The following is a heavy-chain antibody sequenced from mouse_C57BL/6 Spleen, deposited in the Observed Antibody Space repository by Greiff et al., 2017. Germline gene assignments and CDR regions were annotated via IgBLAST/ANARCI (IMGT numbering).Heavy chain of an antibody. V-gene: IGHV1-42*01. CDR2: INPSTGGT. CDR1: GYSFTGYY. CDR3: ARLYFDV. J-gene: IGHJ1*03. Sequence: VQLQQSGPELVKPGASVKISCKASGYSFTGYYLNWVKQSPEKSLEWIGEINPSTGGTTYNQKFTAKATLTVDKSSSTAYMQLKSLTSEDSAVYYCARLYFDVWGTGTTVTVSS.